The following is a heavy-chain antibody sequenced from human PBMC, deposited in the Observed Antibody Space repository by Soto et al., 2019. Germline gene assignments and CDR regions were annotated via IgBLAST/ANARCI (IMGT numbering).Heavy chain of an antibody. CDR3: ARSIDP. V-gene: IGHV4-30-2*01. CDR1: GGSISSGGYS. Sequence: SETLSLTCAVSGGSISSGGYSWSWIRQPPGKGLECIGYIYHSGSTYYSPSLKSRVTISVDRSKNQFSLKLSSVTAADTAVYYCARSIDPWGQGTLVTVSS. J-gene: IGHJ5*02. CDR2: IYHSGST.